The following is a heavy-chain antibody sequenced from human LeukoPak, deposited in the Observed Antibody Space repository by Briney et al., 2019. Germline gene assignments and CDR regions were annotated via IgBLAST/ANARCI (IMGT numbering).Heavy chain of an antibody. CDR2: INPNSGGT. Sequence: ASVKVSCKASGYTFTGCYMHWVRQAPGQGLEWMGWINPNSGGTNYAQKFQGRVTMTRDTSISTAYMELSRLRSDDTAVYYCAKDSSSWYVWIEYYFDYWGQGTLVTVSS. D-gene: IGHD6-13*01. V-gene: IGHV1-2*02. CDR1: GYTFTGCY. CDR3: AKDSSSWYVWIEYYFDY. J-gene: IGHJ4*02.